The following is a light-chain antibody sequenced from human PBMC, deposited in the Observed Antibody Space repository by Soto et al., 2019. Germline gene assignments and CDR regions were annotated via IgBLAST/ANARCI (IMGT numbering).Light chain of an antibody. V-gene: IGKV3-20*01. CDR1: QSVSTSY. J-gene: IGKJ2*01. CDR2: GAS. CDR3: QQYGSSYT. Sequence: EIVLTQSPGTLSLSPGERATLSCRASQSVSTSYLAWYQQKPGQAPRLLISGASRRATGIPDRFSGSGSGTDFTLTISRLAPEDFAVYYCQQYGSSYTFGQGTKLEIK.